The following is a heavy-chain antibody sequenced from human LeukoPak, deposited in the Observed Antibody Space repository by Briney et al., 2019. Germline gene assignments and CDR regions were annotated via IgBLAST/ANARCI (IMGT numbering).Heavy chain of an antibody. J-gene: IGHJ4*02. Sequence: SVRVSCKASGGTFSSYAISWVRQAPGQGLEWMGRIIPIFGTANYAQKFQGRVTITTDESTSTAYMELSSLRSEDTAAYYCARGDSSGWYGYDYWGQGTLVTVSS. CDR2: IIPIFGTA. V-gene: IGHV1-69*05. CDR1: GGTFSSYA. CDR3: ARGDSSGWYGYDY. D-gene: IGHD6-19*01.